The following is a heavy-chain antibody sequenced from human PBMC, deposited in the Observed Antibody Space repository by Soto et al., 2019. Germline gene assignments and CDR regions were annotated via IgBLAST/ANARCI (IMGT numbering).Heavy chain of an antibody. Sequence: TLSLTCAGYGGSFSGYYWSWIRQPPGKGPEWIGEINHSGSTNYNPSLKSRVTISVDTSKNQFSLMLSSVTAADTAVYYCARMSRNDFWSGYFRNWFDPWGQGTLVTVSS. CDR3: ARMSRNDFWSGYFRNWFDP. V-gene: IGHV4-34*01. CDR1: GGSFSGYY. D-gene: IGHD3-3*01. J-gene: IGHJ5*02. CDR2: INHSGST.